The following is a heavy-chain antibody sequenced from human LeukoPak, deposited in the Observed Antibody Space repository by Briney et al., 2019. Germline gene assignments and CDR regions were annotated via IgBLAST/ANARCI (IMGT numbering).Heavy chain of an antibody. J-gene: IGHJ3*02. D-gene: IGHD6-19*01. CDR2: INWDGGST. CDR1: GFTFDDYG. Sequence: GGPLRLSCAASGFTFDDYGMSWVRQAPGKGLEWVSGINWDGGSTAYADSVKGRFTISRDNAKNSLYLQMNSLRARDTALYYCAREMYASGWLNAFDIWGQGTMVTVSS. V-gene: IGHV3-20*04. CDR3: AREMYASGWLNAFDI.